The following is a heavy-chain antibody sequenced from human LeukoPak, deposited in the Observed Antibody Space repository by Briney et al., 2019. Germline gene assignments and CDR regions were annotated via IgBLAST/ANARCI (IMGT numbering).Heavy chain of an antibody. D-gene: IGHD3-22*01. V-gene: IGHV3-74*01. J-gene: IGHJ4*02. CDR2: INSDGSST. Sequence: GGSLRLSCAASGFTFSSYWMHWVRHAPGKGLVWVSRINSDGSSTTYADSVKGRFTISRDNAKNTLYLQMNSLRVEETAVYYCARDVQYDSSGYTFHFWGQGILVTVSS. CDR3: ARDVQYDSSGYTFHF. CDR1: GFTFSSYW.